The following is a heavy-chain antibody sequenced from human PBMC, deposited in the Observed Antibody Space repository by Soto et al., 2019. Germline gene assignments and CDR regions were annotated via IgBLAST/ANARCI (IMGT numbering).Heavy chain of an antibody. CDR3: ARERSISGDSCYDY. V-gene: IGHV1-3*01. J-gene: IGHJ4*02. CDR1: GYSFTDYA. CDR2: INDGNSNT. D-gene: IGHD2-15*01. Sequence: QVQLVQSGAEVKKPGASVKVSCKASGYSFTDYAMHWVRQAPGQRLEWMGWINDGNSNTKYSQKLQGRVTITRDTSASTAYMELGSLTSEDTAVYYCARERSISGDSCYDYWGQGTLVTVSS.